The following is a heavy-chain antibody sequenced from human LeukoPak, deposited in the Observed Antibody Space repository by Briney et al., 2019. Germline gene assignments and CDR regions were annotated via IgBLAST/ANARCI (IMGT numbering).Heavy chain of an antibody. CDR2: IYYSGST. V-gene: IGHV4-39*01. D-gene: IGHD6-13*01. CDR1: GGSISSSSYY. Sequence: SETLSLTCTVSGGSISSSSYYWGWIRQPPGKGLEWIGSIYYSGSTYCNPSLKSRVTVSVDTSKNQFSLKLSSVTAADTAVYYCARRGRIAAAATSDAFDIWGQGTMVTVSS. J-gene: IGHJ3*02. CDR3: ARRGRIAAAATSDAFDI.